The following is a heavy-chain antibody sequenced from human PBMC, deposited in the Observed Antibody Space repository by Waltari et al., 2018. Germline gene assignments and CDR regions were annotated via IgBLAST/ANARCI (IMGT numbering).Heavy chain of an antibody. CDR1: GYTFTSRG. D-gene: IGHD2-2*02. Sequence: QVQLVQSGGEMKEPGASVKVSCKASGYTFTSRGINWVRQAPGQGLEWMGWINTQNGSTNYAQNLQGRVTMTAETSTTTAYMELRSLKSDDTAIYYCARTCISAACYMIYWGQGTLVTVSA. CDR2: INTQNGST. CDR3: ARTCISAACYMIY. J-gene: IGHJ4*02. V-gene: IGHV1-18*01.